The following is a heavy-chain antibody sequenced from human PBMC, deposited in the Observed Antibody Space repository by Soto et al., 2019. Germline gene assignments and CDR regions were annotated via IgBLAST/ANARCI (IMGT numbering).Heavy chain of an antibody. J-gene: IGHJ6*02. CDR1: GGTFSIYA. D-gene: IGHD6-13*01. V-gene: IGHV1-69*13. CDR3: ARGSSSYGNYHYDGMDF. CDR2: IIPIFGTA. Sequence: EASVKVSCKASGGTFSIYAISWVRQAPGQGLEWMGGIIPIFGTANYAQKFQGRVTITADESTSTAYMELSSLRSEDTAVYYCARGSSSYGNYHYDGMDFWSQGTTVTVSS.